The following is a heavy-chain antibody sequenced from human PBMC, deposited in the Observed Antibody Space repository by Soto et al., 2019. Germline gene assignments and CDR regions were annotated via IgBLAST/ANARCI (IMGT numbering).Heavy chain of an antibody. CDR3: TRDQARTGFCSSGCYGVFDL. V-gene: IGHV3-23*01. Sequence: GGSLRLSCAASGFTFSSHAMSWVRQTPGTGLEWVSRISVSGGGTDYADSVKGRFTISRDNSKNTLYLQMNSLRVEDTAVYYCTRDQARTGFCSSGCYGVFDLWGQGTMVTVSS. CDR2: ISVSGGGT. J-gene: IGHJ3*01. CDR1: GFTFSSHA. D-gene: IGHD6-19*01.